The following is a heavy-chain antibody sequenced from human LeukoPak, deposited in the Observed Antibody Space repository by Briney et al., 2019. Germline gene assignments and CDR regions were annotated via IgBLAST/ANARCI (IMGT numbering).Heavy chain of an antibody. CDR3: ARQRGGGYWYFDL. J-gene: IGHJ2*01. Sequence: SETLSLTCTVSGGSISSSSYYWGWIRQPPGKGLEWIGNIYYSGSTFYHPSLKSRVTISVDTSKNHFSLKLNSVTAADTAVYYCARQRGGGYWYFDLWGRGTLVTVSS. D-gene: IGHD3-3*01. V-gene: IGHV4-39*01. CDR2: IYYSGST. CDR1: GGSISSSSYY.